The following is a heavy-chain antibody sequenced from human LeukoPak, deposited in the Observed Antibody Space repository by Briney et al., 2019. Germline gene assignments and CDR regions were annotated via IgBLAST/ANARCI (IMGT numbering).Heavy chain of an antibody. CDR3: ARRPSLGYSDGPNYYYGLDV. Sequence: GGSLRLSCAASGFTFSSYAMHWVRQAPGKGLEWVAVISYDGSNKYYADSVKGRFTTSRDNSKNTLYLQMNSLRAEDTAVYYCARRPSLGYSDGPNYYYGLDVWGQGTTVTVSS. V-gene: IGHV3-30*04. CDR1: GFTFSSYA. CDR2: ISYDGSNK. J-gene: IGHJ6*02. D-gene: IGHD5-18*01.